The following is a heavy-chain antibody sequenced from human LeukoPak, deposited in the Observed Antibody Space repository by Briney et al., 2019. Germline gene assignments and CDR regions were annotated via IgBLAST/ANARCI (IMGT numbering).Heavy chain of an antibody. V-gene: IGHV1-69*04. Sequence: SVKVSCKASGGTFSSYAISWVRQAPGQGLEWMGRIITTLGRANYAQKFQGRVTITADKSTSTAYMELSSLRSEDTAVYYCARSLRTLGRGDPYYYYYYMDVWGKGTTVTVSS. CDR2: IITTLGRA. J-gene: IGHJ6*03. CDR1: GGTFSSYA. D-gene: IGHD7-27*01. CDR3: ARSLRTLGRGDPYYYYYYMDV.